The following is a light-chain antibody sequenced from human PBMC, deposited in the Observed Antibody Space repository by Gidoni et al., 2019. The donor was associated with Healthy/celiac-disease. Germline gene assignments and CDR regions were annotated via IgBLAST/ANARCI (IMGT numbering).Light chain of an antibody. V-gene: IGLV10-54*04. Sequence: AGLTQPPSVSKGLRQTATLTCTGNSNNVGNQGAAWLQQHQGHPPKLLSYRNNNRPSGISDRFSASRSGNTASLTITGLQPEDEADYYCSACDSSLSALEFGGGTKLTVL. CDR2: RNN. CDR3: SACDSSLSALE. CDR1: SNNVGNQG. J-gene: IGLJ2*01.